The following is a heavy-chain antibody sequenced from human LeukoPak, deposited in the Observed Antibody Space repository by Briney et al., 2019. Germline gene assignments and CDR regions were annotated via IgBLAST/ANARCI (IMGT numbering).Heavy chain of an antibody. J-gene: IGHJ4*02. CDR1: GGSISRCDSF. Sequence: SQTLSLTCTVSGGSISRCDSFWSWIRQPPGKGLEWVGYIYYSGSTYYNPSLKSRVTISIDTSKSQFSLKLSAVTAADTAVYNVARGRTGDPCYFDYWGQGTLVTVSS. CDR2: IYYSGST. D-gene: IGHD3-16*01. V-gene: IGHV4-30-4*01. CDR3: ARGRTGDPCYFDY.